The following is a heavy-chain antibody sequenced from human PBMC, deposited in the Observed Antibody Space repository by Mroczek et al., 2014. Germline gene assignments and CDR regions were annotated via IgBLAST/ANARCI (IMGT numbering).Heavy chain of an antibody. CDR3: ARSGRSGDDAFDI. CDR2: ISSSSSYI. D-gene: IGHD2-15*01. J-gene: IGHJ3*02. CDR1: GFTFSSYS. V-gene: IGHV3-21*01. Sequence: EVQLVESGGGLVKPGGSLRLSCAASGFTFSSYSMNWVRQAPGKGLEWVSSISSSSSYIYYADSVKGRFTISRDNAKNSLYLQMNSLRAEDTAVYYCARSGRSGDDAFDIWGQGTIVTVSS.